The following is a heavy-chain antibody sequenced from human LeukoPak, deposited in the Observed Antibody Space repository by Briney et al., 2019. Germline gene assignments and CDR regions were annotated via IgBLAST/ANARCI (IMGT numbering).Heavy chain of an antibody. CDR3: AKGVSGGTYRDAFDI. CDR2: ISGSGGST. CDR1: GFTFSSYA. D-gene: IGHD1-26*01. Sequence: GGSLRLSCGASGFTFSSYAMSWVRQAPGKGLEWVSAISGSGGSTYYADSLKGRFTISRDNSKNTLHLQMNSLSAEDTAVYYCAKGVSGGTYRDAFDIWGQGTMVTVSS. J-gene: IGHJ3*02. V-gene: IGHV3-23*01.